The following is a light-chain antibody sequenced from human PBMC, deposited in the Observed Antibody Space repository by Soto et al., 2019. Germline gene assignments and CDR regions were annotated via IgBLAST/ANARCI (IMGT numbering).Light chain of an antibody. Sequence: EIVLTQSPGTLSLSPGEGATLSCRASQSVSNNYLAWYQQKPGQAPRLLIYGASSRATGIPDRFSGSGSGTDFTLTISRLEPEDFAVYYFQQYGISPITFGQGTRLEIK. V-gene: IGKV3-20*01. J-gene: IGKJ5*01. CDR1: QSVSNNY. CDR3: QQYGISPIT. CDR2: GAS.